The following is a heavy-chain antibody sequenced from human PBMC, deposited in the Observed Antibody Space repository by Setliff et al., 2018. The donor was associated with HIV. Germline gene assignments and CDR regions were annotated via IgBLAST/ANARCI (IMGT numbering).Heavy chain of an antibody. D-gene: IGHD3-10*01. CDR3: AREGSPIYYFDY. CDR2: INPNSGGT. Sequence: ASVKVSCKPSGYTFTNYDINWVRQAAGQGLEWMGWINPNSGGTNFAQKFQGRVTMTRDTSISTAYMEVSSLRSDDTAVYYCAREGSPIYYFDYWSQGTLVTVSS. J-gene: IGHJ4*02. V-gene: IGHV1-2*02. CDR1: GYTFTNYD.